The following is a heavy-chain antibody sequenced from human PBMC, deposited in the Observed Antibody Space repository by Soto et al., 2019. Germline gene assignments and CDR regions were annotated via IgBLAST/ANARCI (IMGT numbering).Heavy chain of an antibody. Sequence: PSETLSLTCSLYSGSLSGYYCSWIRQPPGKGLEWIGEISPRGTTNYSPSLKSRVSISVDKSKNQFSLNLTSLTAADTAVYYCARDAYSSTLSDFDYWGQGILVTV. CDR1: SGSLSGYY. CDR2: ISPRGTT. J-gene: IGHJ4*02. CDR3: ARDAYSSTLSDFDY. D-gene: IGHD6-6*01. V-gene: IGHV4-34*01.